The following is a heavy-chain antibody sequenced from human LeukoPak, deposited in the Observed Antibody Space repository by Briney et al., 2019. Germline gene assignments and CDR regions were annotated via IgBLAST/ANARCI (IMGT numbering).Heavy chain of an antibody. Sequence: PSQTLSLTWTVSGPSISRGGDDCGWLRHHPGKGLELVGYISYSGNTNYTPSLKSRVTISVDTSKNQSYLKLSSVTAADTAVYYCAGEGRYLKYWGRGTLVTVSS. J-gene: IGHJ4*02. CDR1: GPSISRGGDD. D-gene: IGHD3-10*01. CDR2: ISYSGNT. V-gene: IGHV4-31*02. CDR3: AGEGRYLKY.